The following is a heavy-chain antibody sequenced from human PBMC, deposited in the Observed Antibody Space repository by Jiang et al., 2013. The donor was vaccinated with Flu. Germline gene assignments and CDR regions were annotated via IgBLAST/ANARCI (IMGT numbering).Heavy chain of an antibody. Sequence: GKGLEWIGEINHSGSTNYNPSLKSRVTISVDTSKNQFSLKLSSVTAADTAVYYCATGGLGLRFSRRSPYDYWGQGTLVTVSS. CDR2: INHSGST. J-gene: IGHJ4*02. D-gene: IGHD5-12*01. V-gene: IGHV4-34*01. CDR3: ATGGLGLRFSRRSPYDY.